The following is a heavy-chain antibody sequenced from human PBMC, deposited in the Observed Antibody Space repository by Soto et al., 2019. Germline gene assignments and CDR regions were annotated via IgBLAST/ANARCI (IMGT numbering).Heavy chain of an antibody. J-gene: IGHJ4*02. CDR3: ARLEGLATISYYFDF. CDR2: IYYRGNA. CDR1: DDSINSDKYY. V-gene: IGHV4-39*01. D-gene: IGHD3-9*01. Sequence: QLQLQESGPGLVKPSETLSLTCSVSDDSINSDKYYWGWIRQPPGKGLEWIGRIYYRGNAYYKPSLQTRVTISLDKSKSQFSLKLNSVTAADSAVYFCARLEGLATISYYFDFWGPGALVTVSS.